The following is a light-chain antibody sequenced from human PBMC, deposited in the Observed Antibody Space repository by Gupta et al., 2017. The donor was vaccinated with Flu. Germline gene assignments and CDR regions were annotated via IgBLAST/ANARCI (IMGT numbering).Light chain of an antibody. J-gene: IGLJ1*01. CDR1: SSDVGYYDY. Sequence: QSALTQPPSASGSPGQSVTISCTGTSSDVGYYDYVSWYQQHPGKAPKLIIYEVTKRPSAVPDRFSGSRSGNTASLTVSGLRTEDEADYYCVSYAGNNIYVFGTGTKVSVL. CDR2: EVT. V-gene: IGLV2-8*01. CDR3: VSYAGNNIYV.